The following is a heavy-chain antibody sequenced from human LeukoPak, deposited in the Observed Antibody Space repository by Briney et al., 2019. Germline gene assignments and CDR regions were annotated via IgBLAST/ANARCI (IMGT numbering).Heavy chain of an antibody. J-gene: IGHJ4*02. CDR2: ISAYNGNT. D-gene: IGHD3-10*01. Sequence: ASVKVSCKASGYTFTSYGISWVRQAPGQGLEWMGWISAYNGNTNYAQKLQGRVTMTTDTSTSTAYMELRSLRSDDTAVYYCARDQAYGITMVRGVIISQWGQGTLVTVSS. CDR1: GYTFTSYG. V-gene: IGHV1-18*01. CDR3: ARDQAYGITMVRGVIISQ.